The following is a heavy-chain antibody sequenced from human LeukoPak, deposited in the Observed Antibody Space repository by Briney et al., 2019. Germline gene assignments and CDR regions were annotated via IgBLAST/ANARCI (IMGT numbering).Heavy chain of an antibody. J-gene: IGHJ5*02. CDR2: IYYSGST. V-gene: IGHV4-31*03. CDR3: ARTYYDFWSGYFTQHRGSRWFDP. CDR1: GGSISSGGYY. Sequence: SQTLSLTCTVSGGSISSGGYYWSWIRQHPGKGLEWIGYIYYSGSTYYNPSLKSRVTISVDTSKNQFSLKLSSVTAADTAVYYCARTYYDFWSGYFTQHRGSRWFDPWGQGTLVTVSS. D-gene: IGHD3-3*01.